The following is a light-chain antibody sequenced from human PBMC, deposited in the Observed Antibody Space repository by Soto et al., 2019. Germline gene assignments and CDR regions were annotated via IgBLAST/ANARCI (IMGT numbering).Light chain of an antibody. V-gene: IGLV2-14*01. J-gene: IGLJ1*01. CDR2: EVS. Sequence: SGLTQPAPGSGTPGKTITLYCTGTSSDVGRYNYVSWYQQPAGTAPCLMIYEVSTWPSGLSHRSSGPKSGNPASLTFNGLQAEDEADYYCCSYTSSSTPPFGTGTKV. CDR1: SSDVGRYNY. CDR3: CSYTSSSTPP.